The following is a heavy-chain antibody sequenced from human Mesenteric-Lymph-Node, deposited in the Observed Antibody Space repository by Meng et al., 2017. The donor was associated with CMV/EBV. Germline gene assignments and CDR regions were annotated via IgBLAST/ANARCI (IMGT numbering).Heavy chain of an antibody. CDR2: ISSSSSYI. CDR3: ARDEVVPAASYYYGMDV. V-gene: IGHV3-21*01. Sequence: GESLKISCAASRFTFSSYSMNWVRQAPGKGLEWVSSISSSSSYIYYADSVKGRFTISRDNSKNTLYLQMNSLRAEDTAVYYCARDEVVPAASYYYGMDVWGQGTTVTVSS. D-gene: IGHD2-2*01. CDR1: RFTFSSYS. J-gene: IGHJ6*02.